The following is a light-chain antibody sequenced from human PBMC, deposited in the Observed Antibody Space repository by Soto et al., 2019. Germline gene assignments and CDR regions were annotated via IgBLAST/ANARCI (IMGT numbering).Light chain of an antibody. CDR1: QSVSSSY. CDR3: QQYGSSPRT. Sequence: EIVLTQSPGTLSLSPGERATLSCRASQSVSSSYLAWDQQKPGQAPRLLIYGASSRATGIPDRFSGSGSGTDFTLTISRLEPEDCAVYYCQQYGSSPRTFGQGTKLEIK. V-gene: IGKV3-20*01. J-gene: IGKJ2*01. CDR2: GAS.